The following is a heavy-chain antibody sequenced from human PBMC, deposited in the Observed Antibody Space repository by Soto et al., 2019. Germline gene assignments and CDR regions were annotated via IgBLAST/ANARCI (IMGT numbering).Heavy chain of an antibody. D-gene: IGHD6-13*01. CDR2: IWYDGSNK. V-gene: IGHV3-33*01. CDR1: GFTFSSYG. CDR3: AREKAAGNPKYCYYGMDV. J-gene: IGHJ6*02. Sequence: GGSLRLSCAASGFTFSSYGMHWVRQAPGKGLEWVAVIWYDGSNKYYADSVKGRFTISRDNSKNTLYLQMNSLRAEDTAVYYCAREKAAGNPKYCYYGMDVWGQGTTVTVSS.